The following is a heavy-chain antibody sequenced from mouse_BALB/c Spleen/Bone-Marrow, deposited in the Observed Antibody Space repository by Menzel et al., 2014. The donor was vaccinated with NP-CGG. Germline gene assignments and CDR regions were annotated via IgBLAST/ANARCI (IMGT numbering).Heavy chain of an antibody. V-gene: IGHV5-12*02. J-gene: IGHJ4*01. D-gene: IGHD2-4*01. Sequence: EVKVEESGGGLVQPGGSLKLSCATSGFTFSDYYMYWVRQTPEKRLEWVAYISNGGGSTYYPDTVKGRFTISRDNAKNTLHLQMSRLKSEDTAMYYCARPTIYYDYDGYAMDYWGQGTSVTVSS. CDR2: ISNGGGST. CDR3: ARPTIYYDYDGYAMDY. CDR1: GFTFSDYY.